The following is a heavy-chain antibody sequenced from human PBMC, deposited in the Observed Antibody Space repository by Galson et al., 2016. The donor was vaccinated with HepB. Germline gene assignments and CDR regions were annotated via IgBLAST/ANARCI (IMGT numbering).Heavy chain of an antibody. CDR2: IHYSGST. CDR1: ISSDGYY. Sequence: ISSDGYYWSWIRQHPGKGLEWIGYIHYSGSTYYNPSLKSRVTISVDTSKNQFSLKLSSVTAADTAVFYCARRYCTSTSCLFDNWGQGTLVTVSS. V-gene: IGHV4-31*02. CDR3: ARRYCTSTSCLFDN. J-gene: IGHJ4*02. D-gene: IGHD2-2*01.